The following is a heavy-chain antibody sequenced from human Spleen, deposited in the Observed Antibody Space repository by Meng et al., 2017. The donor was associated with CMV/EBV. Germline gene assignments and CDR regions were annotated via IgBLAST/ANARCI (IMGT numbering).Heavy chain of an antibody. CDR2: SRNKASSYTT. CDR1: GFIFSDRY. D-gene: IGHD1-1*01. J-gene: IGHJ2*01. Sequence: SGFIFSDRYMDWLRQAPGKGLEWVARSRNKASSYTTEYAASVKGRFTISRDESENSLYLQMNSLQAEDTAVYYCARGSPATRYFDLWGRGTLVTVSS. CDR3: ARGSPATRYFDL. V-gene: IGHV3-72*01.